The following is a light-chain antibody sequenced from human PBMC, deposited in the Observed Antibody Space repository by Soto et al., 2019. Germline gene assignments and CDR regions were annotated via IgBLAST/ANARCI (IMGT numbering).Light chain of an antibody. CDR1: QGIRNY. Sequence: DLQMTQSPSSLPASVGDRVTIICRASQGIRNYLGWYQQKPGKAPKRLLYAASSVDGGVPSRFSGSGSGTEFPLTISSLQPENFATDYCLHDNTYQSSFGQGTKVEIK. CDR2: AAS. J-gene: IGKJ1*01. CDR3: LHDNTYQSS. V-gene: IGKV1-17*01.